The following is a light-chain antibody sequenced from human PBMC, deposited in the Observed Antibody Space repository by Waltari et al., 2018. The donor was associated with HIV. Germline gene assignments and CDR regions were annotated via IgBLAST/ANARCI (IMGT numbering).Light chain of an antibody. CDR3: LQDDSYPLT. Sequence: AIQMTQSPSSLSASVGDRVIITCRASHRIGNDLGWYQQKAGKAPKALIYAASRLQSGVPSRFSGSGSGTYFTLTISNLQPEDSATYYCLQDDSYPLTFGPGTKVDV. CDR2: AAS. V-gene: IGKV1-6*01. CDR1: HRIGND. J-gene: IGKJ3*01.